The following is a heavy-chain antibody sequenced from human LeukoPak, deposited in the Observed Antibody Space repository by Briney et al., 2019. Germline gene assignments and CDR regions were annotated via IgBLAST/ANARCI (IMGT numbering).Heavy chain of an antibody. CDR1: GGSFSGYY. Sequence: SETLSLTCAVYGGSFSGYYWSWIRQPPGKGLEWIGEINHSGSTNYNPSLKSRVTISVDTSKNQFSLELSSVTAADTAVYYCARTQRGTYSSSWGGAYYYYYGMDVWGQGTTVTVSS. CDR3: ARTQRGTYSSSWGGAYYYYYGMDV. CDR2: INHSGST. V-gene: IGHV4-34*01. D-gene: IGHD6-13*01. J-gene: IGHJ6*02.